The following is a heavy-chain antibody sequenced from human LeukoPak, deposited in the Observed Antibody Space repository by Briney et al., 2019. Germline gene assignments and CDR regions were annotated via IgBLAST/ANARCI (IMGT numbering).Heavy chain of an antibody. CDR1: GFTFSDYY. Sequence: GGSLRLSCAASGFTFSDYYMSWIRQAPGKGLKWVSYISSSGSTIYYADSVKGRFTISRDNAKNSLYLQMNSLRAEDTAVYYCARDQRDIVVVVAATPPTNFDYWGQGTLVTVSS. J-gene: IGHJ4*02. CDR3: ARDQRDIVVVVAATPPTNFDY. D-gene: IGHD2-15*01. V-gene: IGHV3-11*04. CDR2: ISSSGSTI.